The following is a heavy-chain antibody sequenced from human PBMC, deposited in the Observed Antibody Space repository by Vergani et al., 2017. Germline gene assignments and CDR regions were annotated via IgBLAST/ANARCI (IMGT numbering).Heavy chain of an antibody. J-gene: IGHJ6*03. Sequence: QVQLVESGGGVVQPGRSLRLSCAASGFTFSSYGMHWVRQAPGKGLEWVAVISYDGSNKYYEDSVKGRFTNSKDNSKNTLYLQRNSLRAEDTAVYYCAKTLVDTAPDYYYYYMDVWGKGTTVTVSS. CDR2: ISYDGSNK. D-gene: IGHD5-18*01. CDR1: GFTFSSYG. CDR3: AKTLVDTAPDYYYYYMDV. V-gene: IGHV3-30*18.